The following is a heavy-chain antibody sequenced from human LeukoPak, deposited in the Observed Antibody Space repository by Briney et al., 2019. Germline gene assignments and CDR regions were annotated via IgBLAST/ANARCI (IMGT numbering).Heavy chain of an antibody. D-gene: IGHD6-6*01. J-gene: IGHJ4*02. V-gene: IGHV1-2*02. CDR1: GYTFTGYY. CDR3: ARAGIGKSYSSSSALYY. CDR2: INPNSGGT. Sequence: ASVKVSCKASGYTFTGYYIHWVRQAPGQGLEWMGWINPNSGGTNYAQKFQGRVTMTRDTSISTAYMELSRLRSDDTAVYYCARAGIGKSYSSSSALYYWGQGTLVTVSS.